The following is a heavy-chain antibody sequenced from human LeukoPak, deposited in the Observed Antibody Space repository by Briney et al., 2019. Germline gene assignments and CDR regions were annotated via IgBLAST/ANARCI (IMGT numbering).Heavy chain of an antibody. CDR2: ISSSGSST. D-gene: IGHD1-26*01. CDR3: ARRATGSSSLFYYYMDV. V-gene: IGHV3-23*01. Sequence: GGSLRLSCAASGFTFNSYVMSWVRQAPGKGLEWVSGISSSGSSTFFADHVKGRFTIARDNAKSSLYLQMNTLQAEDTAVYYCARRATGSSSLFYYYMDVWGKGTTVSVSS. J-gene: IGHJ6*03. CDR1: GFTFNSYV.